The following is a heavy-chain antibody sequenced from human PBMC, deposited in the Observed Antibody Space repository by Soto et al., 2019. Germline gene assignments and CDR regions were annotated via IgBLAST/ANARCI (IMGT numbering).Heavy chain of an antibody. CDR3: ARGLAAAGLFGFGP. D-gene: IGHD6-13*01. J-gene: IGHJ5*02. Sequence: SETLSLTCAVYGGSFSGYYWSWIRQPPGKGLEWIGEINHSGSTNYNPSLKSRVTISVDTSKNQFSLKLSSVTAADTAVYYCARGLAAAGLFGFGPWGQGTLVTVSS. CDR1: GGSFSGYY. V-gene: IGHV4-34*01. CDR2: INHSGST.